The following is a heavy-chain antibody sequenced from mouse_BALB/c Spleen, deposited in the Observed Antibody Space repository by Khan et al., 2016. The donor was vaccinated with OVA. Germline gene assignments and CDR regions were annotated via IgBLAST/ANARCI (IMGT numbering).Heavy chain of an antibody. D-gene: IGHD1-1*01. J-gene: IGHJ2*02. CDR2: ISYSGNT. V-gene: IGHV3-2*02. Sequence: EVKLQESGPGLVKPSQSLSLTYTVTGYSITSDYAWNWIRQFPGNKLEWMGFISYSGNTKYNPSLKSRFSITRDTSKNQFFLQLNSVTTEDTATYYCARVYGGDFDYWGQGTSLTVSS. CDR3: ARVYGGDFDY. CDR1: GYSITSDYA.